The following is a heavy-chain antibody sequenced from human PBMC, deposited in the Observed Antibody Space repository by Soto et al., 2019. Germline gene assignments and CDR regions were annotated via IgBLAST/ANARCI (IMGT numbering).Heavy chain of an antibody. Sequence: GGSLRLSCAASGFTFSSYAMHWVRQAPGKGLEWVAVISYDGSNKYYADSVKGRFTISRDNSKNTLYLQMNSLRAEDTAVYYCARDRIVATKVGYYYGMDVWGQGTTVTVSS. CDR1: GFTFSSYA. CDR3: ARDRIVATKVGYYYGMDV. J-gene: IGHJ6*02. CDR2: ISYDGSNK. V-gene: IGHV3-30-3*01. D-gene: IGHD5-12*01.